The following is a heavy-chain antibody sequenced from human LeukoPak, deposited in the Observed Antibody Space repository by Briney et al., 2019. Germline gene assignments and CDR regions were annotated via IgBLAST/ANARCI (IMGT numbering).Heavy chain of an antibody. CDR2: INPNSGGT. CDR3: ARDLYPDYYDSSSFGADYYYMDV. CDR1: GYTFTGYY. V-gene: IGHV1-2*02. Sequence: ASVKVSCKASGYTFTGYYMHWVRQAPGQGLEWMGWINPNSGGTNYAQKFQGRVTMTRDTSISTAYMELSRLRSDGTAVYYCARDLYPDYYDSSSFGADYYYMDVWGKGTTVTVSS. J-gene: IGHJ6*03. D-gene: IGHD3-22*01.